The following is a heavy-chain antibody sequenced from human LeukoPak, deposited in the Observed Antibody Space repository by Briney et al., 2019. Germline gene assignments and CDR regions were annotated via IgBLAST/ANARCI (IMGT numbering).Heavy chain of an antibody. CDR1: GGSISSING. CDR2: IYHSGST. D-gene: IGHD3-10*01. V-gene: IGHV4-4*02. Sequence: PSGTLSLTCAVSGGSISSINGWSWVRQPPGKALEWIGEIYHSGSTNYNPSLKSRVPLPVDKPKNQFSLKLSSVTAADTAVYYCARAMVRRAFDIWGQGTMVTVSS. J-gene: IGHJ3*02. CDR3: ARAMVRRAFDI.